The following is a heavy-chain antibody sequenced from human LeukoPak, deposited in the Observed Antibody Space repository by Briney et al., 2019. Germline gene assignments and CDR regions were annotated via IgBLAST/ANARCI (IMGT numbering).Heavy chain of an antibody. Sequence: GGSLILSCAASGLTFSSYWMHWVRQAPGKGLVWVSHINSDGSSTSYADSVKGRFTISGDNAKNTLYLQMNSLRAEDTAVYYCARDYRYGPDYWGQGTPVTVSS. D-gene: IGHD5-18*01. J-gene: IGHJ4*02. V-gene: IGHV3-74*01. CDR2: INSDGSST. CDR1: GLTFSSYW. CDR3: ARDYRYGPDY.